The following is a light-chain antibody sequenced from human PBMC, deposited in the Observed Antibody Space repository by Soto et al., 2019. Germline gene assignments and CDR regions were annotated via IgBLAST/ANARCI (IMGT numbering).Light chain of an antibody. CDR1: SSDVGAYKY. V-gene: IGLV2-8*01. CDR2: EVS. CDR3: TSYAGSNIGV. J-gene: IGLJ3*02. Sequence: QSALTQPPSASGSPGQSVTISCTGTSSDVGAYKYVSWYQQYPGKAPKLMIYEVSKRPSGVPDRVSGSKSGNTASLTVSGLQAEDEADYYCTSYAGSNIGVFGGGTKLTVL.